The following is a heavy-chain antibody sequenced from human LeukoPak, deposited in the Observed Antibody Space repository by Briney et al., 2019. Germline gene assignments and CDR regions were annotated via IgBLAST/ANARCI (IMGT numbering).Heavy chain of an antibody. V-gene: IGHV1-24*01. Sequence: GASVKVSCKVSGHTLTELSMHWVRQAPGKGLEWMGGFDPEDGETIYAQKFQGRVTMTEDTSTDTAYMELSSLRSEDTAVYYCATPSPYGSGSCLICPIDYWGQGTLVTVSS. J-gene: IGHJ4*02. CDR3: ATPSPYGSGSCLICPIDY. D-gene: IGHD3-10*01. CDR1: GHTLTELS. CDR2: FDPEDGET.